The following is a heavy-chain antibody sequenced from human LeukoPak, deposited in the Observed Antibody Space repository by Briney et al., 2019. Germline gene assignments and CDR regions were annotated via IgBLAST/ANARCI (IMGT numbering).Heavy chain of an antibody. CDR2: IYHSGST. CDR3: ATDYGGNSRDLDY. V-gene: IGHV4-38-2*02. D-gene: IGHD4-23*01. CDR1: NYPISSGYY. J-gene: IGHJ4*02. Sequence: SETLSLTCTVSNYPISSGYYWGWIRQAPGKGLEWIGSIYHSGSTYYNPSLKSRVTISVDTSKNQISLKVTSVTAADSAVYFCATDYGGNSRDLDYWGQGTLVTVSS.